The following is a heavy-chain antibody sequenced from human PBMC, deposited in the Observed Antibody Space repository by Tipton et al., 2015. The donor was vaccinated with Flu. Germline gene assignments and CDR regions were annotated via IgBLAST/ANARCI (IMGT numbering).Heavy chain of an antibody. J-gene: IGHJ3*02. CDR2: ISSSGSHI. V-gene: IGHV3-21*01. Sequence: SLRLSCAASGFTFSYYGINWVRLAPGKGLEWVSFISSSGSHIFYPDSVRGRFTVSRDDAKNSLYLQMNSLRADDTAVYYCAREWVDYYDSTEGDAFDIWGRGTMVTVSS. CDR1: GFTFSYYG. CDR3: AREWVDYYDSTEGDAFDI. D-gene: IGHD3-22*01.